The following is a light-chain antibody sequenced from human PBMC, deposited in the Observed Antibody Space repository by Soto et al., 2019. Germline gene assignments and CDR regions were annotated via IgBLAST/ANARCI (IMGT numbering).Light chain of an antibody. CDR3: SSYTSSSTPCV. CDR1: SNDVGGYNY. V-gene: IGLV2-8*01. CDR2: EVN. Sequence: QSALTQPPSASGSPGQSVTISCTGSSNDVGGYNYVSWYQQHPGKAPKLMIYEVNKRPSGVPDRFSGSKSGNTASLTVSGLQAEDEADYYCSSYTSSSTPCVFGTGTKVTVL. J-gene: IGLJ1*01.